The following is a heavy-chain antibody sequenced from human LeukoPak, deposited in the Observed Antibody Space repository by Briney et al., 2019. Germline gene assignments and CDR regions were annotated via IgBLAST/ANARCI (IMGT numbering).Heavy chain of an antibody. D-gene: IGHD2-15*01. CDR3: ARVLRYCSGGNCYSGGLGYMDV. J-gene: IGHJ6*03. CDR2: ISYDGSNK. CDR1: GFTFSRYG. Sequence: GGSLRLSCAASGFTFSRYGMHWVRQAPDKGLEWVAVISYDGSNKYYADSVKGRFTISRDNTKNSLFLQMNSLRAEDTAVYYCARVLRYCSGGNCYSGGLGYMDVWGKGTTVTISS. V-gene: IGHV3-30*03.